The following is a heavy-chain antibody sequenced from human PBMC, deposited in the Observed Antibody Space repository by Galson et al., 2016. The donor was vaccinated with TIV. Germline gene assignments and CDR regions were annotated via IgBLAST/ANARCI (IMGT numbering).Heavy chain of an antibody. Sequence: PALVKPTQTLTLTCSVSGFSLTTTGMRVSWIRQPPGGALEWLARIDWEDDKFYSPSLKTRLSISKDTSNNQVGLTMTNMDPVDTATYYCARMYRHGFDIWGQGTMVTVS. V-gene: IGHV2-70*04. CDR2: IDWEDDK. CDR1: GFSLTTTGMR. J-gene: IGHJ3*02. D-gene: IGHD3-16*02. CDR3: ARMYRHGFDI.